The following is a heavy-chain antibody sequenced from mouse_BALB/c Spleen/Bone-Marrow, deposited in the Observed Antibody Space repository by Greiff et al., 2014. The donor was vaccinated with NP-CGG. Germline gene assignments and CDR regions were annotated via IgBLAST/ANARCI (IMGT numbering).Heavy chain of an antibody. J-gene: IGHJ2*01. CDR3: AREVVATDYFDY. V-gene: IGHV1-14*01. CDR2: MNPFNDGT. Sequence: EVQLQESGPELVKPGASVEMSCKASRYTFTSYVLHWVRQKPGQGLEWIRFMNPFNDGTKYNEKFKGKATLTSDKSSSTAYMELSSLTSEDSAVYYCAREVVATDYFDYWGQGTTLTVSS. CDR1: RYTFTSYV. D-gene: IGHD1-1*01.